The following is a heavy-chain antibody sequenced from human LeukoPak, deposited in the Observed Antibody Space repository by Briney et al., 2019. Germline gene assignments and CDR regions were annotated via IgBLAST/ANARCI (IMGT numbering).Heavy chain of an antibody. V-gene: IGHV3-33*01. CDR1: GFIFYDHG. D-gene: IGHD1-1*01. Sequence: GGSLRLSCEASGFIFYDHGMHWVRQAPGKGLEWGALIWSGGSTGLYADSVKGRFTISRDTNTLYLQMNSLRAEDTAVYYCARDIWNDGNYYMDVWGKGTSVTVSS. CDR3: ARDIWNDGNYYMDV. CDR2: IWSGGSTG. J-gene: IGHJ6*03.